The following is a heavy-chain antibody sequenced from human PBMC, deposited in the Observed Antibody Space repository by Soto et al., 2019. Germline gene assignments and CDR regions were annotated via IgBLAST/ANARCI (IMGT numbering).Heavy chain of an antibody. CDR2: IDNSGDRT. V-gene: IGHV3-23*01. CDR1: RFAFSGYA. CDR3: VKDPLRNGLSGFDP. J-gene: IGHJ5*02. Sequence: GGSLRLSCAASRFAFSGYAMSWVRQAPGKGLEWVSAIDNSGDRTYYADFAEGRFTISRDNSKNTVYLQIDSLRAVDTAVYYCVKDPLRNGLSGFDPWGQGTPVTVSS. D-gene: IGHD5-12*01.